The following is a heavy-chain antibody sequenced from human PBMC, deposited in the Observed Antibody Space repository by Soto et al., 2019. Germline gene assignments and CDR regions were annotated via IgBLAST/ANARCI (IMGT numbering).Heavy chain of an antibody. CDR3: ARIGRLRWGDY. D-gene: IGHD4-17*01. J-gene: IGHJ4*02. CDR2: ISSSSSTI. CDR1: GFTFSSYS. Sequence: EVQLVESGGGLVQPGGSLRLYCAASGFTFSSYSMNWGRQATGKGLEWVSYISSSSSTIYYADSVKGRFTISRDNAKNSLYLQMNSLRAEDTAVYYCARIGRLRWGDYWGQGTLVTVSS. V-gene: IGHV3-48*01.